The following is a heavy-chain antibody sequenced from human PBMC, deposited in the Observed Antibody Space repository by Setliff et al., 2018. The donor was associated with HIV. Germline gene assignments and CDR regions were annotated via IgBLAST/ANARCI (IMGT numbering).Heavy chain of an antibody. CDR2: IYTSGST. J-gene: IGHJ4*02. D-gene: IGHD3-9*01. CDR3: ARQTWEYYDTLTGYYRSPKNFDS. CDR1: GASISSGSYY. V-gene: IGHV4-61*09. Sequence: SETLSLTCTVSGASISSGSYYWSWIRQPAGKGLEWIGHIYTSGSTYYDPSLKSRVTISLDTSTNQFFLKLSSVTAPDTAIYYCARQTWEYYDTLTGYYRSPKNFDSWGQGTLVTVSS.